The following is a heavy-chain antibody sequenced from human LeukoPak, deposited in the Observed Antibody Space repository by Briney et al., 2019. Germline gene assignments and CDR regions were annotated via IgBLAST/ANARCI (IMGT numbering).Heavy chain of an antibody. Sequence: SETLSLTCAVYGGSFSGYYWSWIRQPPGKGLEWIGEINHSGSTNYNPSLKSRVTISVDTSKNQFSLKLSSVTAADTAMYYCARDLRITIFGVVIGFDYWGQGTLVTVSS. J-gene: IGHJ4*02. V-gene: IGHV4-34*01. CDR2: INHSGST. D-gene: IGHD3-3*01. CDR3: ARDLRITIFGVVIGFDY. CDR1: GGSFSGYY.